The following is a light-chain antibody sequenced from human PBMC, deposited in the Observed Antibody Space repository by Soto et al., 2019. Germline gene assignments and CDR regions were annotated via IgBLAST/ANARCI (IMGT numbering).Light chain of an antibody. CDR3: SLYAGTNSVV. CDR1: SSDIGAYKF. CDR2: EVS. J-gene: IGLJ2*01. Sequence: QSALTQPPSASGSPEQSVAISCTGTSSDIGAYKFVSWYQQHPGKAPKLIIYEVSIRPSGVPDRFSGSKSGNTASLTVSGLLAEDEADYYCSLYAGTNSVVFGGGTKLTVL. V-gene: IGLV2-8*01.